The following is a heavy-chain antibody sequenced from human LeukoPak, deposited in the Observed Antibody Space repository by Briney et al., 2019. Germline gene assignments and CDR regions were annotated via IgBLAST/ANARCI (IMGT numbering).Heavy chain of an antibody. CDR1: GFTFSRYA. Sequence: GGSLRLSCAASGFTFSRYAMSWVRQAPGKGLEWVSAISGSDSTTYYADSVKGRFTISRDNAKNSLYLQMNSLRAEDAAVYYCARDRVYYYDSSGYYPPLADAFDIWGQGTMVTVSS. CDR2: ISGSDSTT. CDR3: ARDRVYYYDSSGYYPPLADAFDI. J-gene: IGHJ3*02. V-gene: IGHV3-23*01. D-gene: IGHD3-22*01.